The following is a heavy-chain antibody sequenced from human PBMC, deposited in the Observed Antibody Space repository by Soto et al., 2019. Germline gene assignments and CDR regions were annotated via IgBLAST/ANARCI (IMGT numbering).Heavy chain of an antibody. CDR1: GFTFSSYA. V-gene: IGHV3-30-3*01. CDR2: ISYDGSNK. Sequence: GGSLRLSFAASGFTFSSYAMHWVRQAPGKGLEWVAVISYDGSNKYYADSVKGRFTISRDNSKNTLYLQMNSLRAEDTAVYYCARGGPTRGSVRNYLDYWGQGTLVTVSS. CDR3: ARGGPTRGSVRNYLDY. J-gene: IGHJ4*02. D-gene: IGHD3-10*01.